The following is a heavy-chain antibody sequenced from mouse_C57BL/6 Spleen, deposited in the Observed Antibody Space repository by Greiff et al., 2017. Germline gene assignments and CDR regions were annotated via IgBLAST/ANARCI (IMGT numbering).Heavy chain of an antibody. J-gene: IGHJ4*01. D-gene: IGHD2-1*01. Sequence: VQLQQPGAELVKPGASVKVSCKASGYTFTSYWMHWVKQRPGQGLEWIGRIHPSDSDTNYNQKFKGKATLTVDKSSSTAYMQLSSLTSEDSAVXYCAVIYYGNYDAMDYWGQGTSVTVSS. CDR1: GYTFTSYW. CDR2: IHPSDSDT. V-gene: IGHV1-74*01. CDR3: AVIYYGNYDAMDY.